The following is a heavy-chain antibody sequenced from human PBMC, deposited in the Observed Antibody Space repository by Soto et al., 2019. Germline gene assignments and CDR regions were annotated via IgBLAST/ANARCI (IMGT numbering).Heavy chain of an antibody. V-gene: IGHV3-11*04. CDR3: ARGSVGAVAGTGGEYYYYMDV. Sequence: GGSLRLSCAASGFTFSDYYMSWIRQAPGKGLEWVSYISSSGSTIYYADSVKGRFTVSRDNAKNSLYLQMNSLTAADTAVYYCARGSVGAVAGTGGEYYYYMDVWGKGATVTVSS. D-gene: IGHD6-19*01. J-gene: IGHJ6*03. CDR1: GFTFSDYY. CDR2: ISSSGSTI.